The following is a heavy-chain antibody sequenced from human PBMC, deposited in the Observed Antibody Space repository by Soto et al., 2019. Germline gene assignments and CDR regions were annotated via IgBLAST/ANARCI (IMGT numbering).Heavy chain of an antibody. CDR2: IRKDGSQR. V-gene: IGHV3-7*05. Sequence: EVQLVESGGGLVQPGGSLTLSCAASEFAFSSYWMTWVRQAPVKGLEWVANIRKDGSQRSYLDSVRGRFTISRDNSKNSLYLQMNSLRAEDPALYFCARDVSPGSSGLYFEAFDIWGQWTMVTVSS. J-gene: IGHJ3*02. CDR1: EFAFSSYW. D-gene: IGHD6-25*01. CDR3: ARDVSPGSSGLYFEAFDI.